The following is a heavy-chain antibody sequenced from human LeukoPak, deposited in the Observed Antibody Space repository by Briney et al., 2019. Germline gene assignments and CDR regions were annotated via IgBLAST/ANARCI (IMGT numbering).Heavy chain of an antibody. CDR2: ISSNGGNT. Sequence: PGGSLRLSCAASGFSFSTYAMSWVRQAPGKGLEYVAAISSNGGNTYYPNSMKGRFTISRDNSKNTLYLQMGSLRVGDMAVYYCARRDTSGYFSDYWGQGTLVTVSS. J-gene: IGHJ4*02. V-gene: IGHV3-64*01. CDR1: GFSFSTYA. CDR3: ARRDTSGYFSDY. D-gene: IGHD6-19*01.